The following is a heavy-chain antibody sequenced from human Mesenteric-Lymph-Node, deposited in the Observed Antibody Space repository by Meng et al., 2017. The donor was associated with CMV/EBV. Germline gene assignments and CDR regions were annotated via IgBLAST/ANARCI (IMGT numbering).Heavy chain of an antibody. V-gene: IGHV1-2*02. CDR3: ARGDHVWSGPNWFDP. D-gene: IGHD3-3*02. Sequence: ASVKVSCKASGYTFTGYYMHWVRQAPGQGLEWMGWINPNSGGTNYAQKFQGRVTMTRDTSISTAYMELSRLRSDDTAVYYCARGDHVWSGPNWFDPWGQGTLVTVSS. CDR1: GYTFTGYY. J-gene: IGHJ5*02. CDR2: INPNSGGT.